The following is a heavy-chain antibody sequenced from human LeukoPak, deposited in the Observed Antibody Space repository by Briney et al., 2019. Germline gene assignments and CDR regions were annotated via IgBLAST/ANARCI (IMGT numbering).Heavy chain of an antibody. V-gene: IGHV3-23*01. J-gene: IGHJ4*02. CDR3: AKIQDASGVDY. CDR1: RFTLSTYA. Sequence: PGASLRLSCAASRFTLSTYAMTWVRQAPGKGLEWVSSISGSGGTTYYADSVKGRFTISRDNSKNTLFLQMNSLRGEDTAVYYCAKIQDASGVDYWGQATLVTVSS. CDR2: ISGSGGTT.